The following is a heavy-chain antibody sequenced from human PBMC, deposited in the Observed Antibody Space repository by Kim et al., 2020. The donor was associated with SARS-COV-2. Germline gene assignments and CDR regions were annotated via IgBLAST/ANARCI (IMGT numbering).Heavy chain of an antibody. CDR3: AREGIAAAGTPLGFDY. Sequence: KVQGRVTITADKSTSTAYMELSSLRSEDTAVYYCAREGIAAAGTPLGFDYWGQGTLVTVSS. V-gene: IGHV1-69*04. J-gene: IGHJ4*02. D-gene: IGHD6-13*01.